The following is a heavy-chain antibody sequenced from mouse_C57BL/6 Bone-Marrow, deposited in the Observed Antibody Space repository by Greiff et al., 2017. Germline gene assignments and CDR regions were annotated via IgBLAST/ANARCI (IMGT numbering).Heavy chain of an antibody. J-gene: IGHJ2*01. CDR3: AREGSGRSFDY. CDR2: IYPGDGDT. V-gene: IGHV1-80*01. CDR1: GYAFSSYW. D-gene: IGHD1-1*02. Sequence: QVQLQQSGAELVKPGASVKISCKASGYAFSSYWMNWVKQRPGKGLEWIGQIYPGDGDTNYNGKFKGKATLTADKSSSTAYMQLSSLTSEDSAVYFCAREGSGRSFDYWGQGTTLTVSS.